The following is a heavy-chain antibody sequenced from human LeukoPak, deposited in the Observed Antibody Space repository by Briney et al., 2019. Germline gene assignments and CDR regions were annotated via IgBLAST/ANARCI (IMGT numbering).Heavy chain of an antibody. V-gene: IGHV1-2*06. CDR1: GYTFTSYY. CDR2: INPNSGGT. Sequence: ASVKVSCKASGYTFTSYYMHWVRQAPGQGLEWMGRINPNSGGTNYAQKFQGRVTMTRDTSISTAYMELSRLRSDDTAVYYCARGIYYYDSSGYYYWGQGTLVTVSP. D-gene: IGHD3-22*01. J-gene: IGHJ4*02. CDR3: ARGIYYYDSSGYYY.